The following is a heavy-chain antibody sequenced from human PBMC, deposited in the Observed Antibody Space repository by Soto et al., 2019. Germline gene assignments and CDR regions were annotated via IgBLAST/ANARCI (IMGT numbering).Heavy chain of an antibody. Sequence: ASVKFSCKASGYTFTSYDINWVRQATGQGLEWMGWMNPNSGNTGYAQKFQGRVTMTRNTSISTAYMELSSLRSEDTAVYYCARSIAARRGPRGYYYYGMHVWGQGTTVTVSS. CDR2: MNPNSGNT. V-gene: IGHV1-8*01. D-gene: IGHD6-6*01. CDR1: GYTFTSYD. J-gene: IGHJ6*02. CDR3: ARSIAARRGPRGYYYYGMHV.